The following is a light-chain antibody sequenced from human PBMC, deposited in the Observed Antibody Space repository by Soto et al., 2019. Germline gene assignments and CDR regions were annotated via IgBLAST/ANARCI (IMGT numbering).Light chain of an antibody. Sequence: DVQMTQSPSTLSASVGDRVTITCRASQSLSGWLAWYQQRPGKAPKLMIYKASTLETGVPSRFSGSGSGTEFTLTINTLQPDDFATYYCQQYGGYSRTFGQGTKVEIK. J-gene: IGKJ1*01. V-gene: IGKV1-5*03. CDR2: KAS. CDR3: QQYGGYSRT. CDR1: QSLSGW.